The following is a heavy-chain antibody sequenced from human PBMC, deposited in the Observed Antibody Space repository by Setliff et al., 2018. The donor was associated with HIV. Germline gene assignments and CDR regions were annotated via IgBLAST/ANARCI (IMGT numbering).Heavy chain of an antibody. Sequence: PSETLSLTCTVSGGSFRSSRYYWGWIRQPPGKGLEWMGNILAGRDTYYNPSLKSRVSMSVDTSKNQCSLRLTSVTAADTAVYFCARPHSGRGGGAWFDPWGQGTLVTVSS. CDR3: ARPHSGRGGGAWFDP. D-gene: IGHD6-19*01. CDR1: GGSFRSSRYY. V-gene: IGHV4-39*01. J-gene: IGHJ5*02. CDR2: ILAGRDT.